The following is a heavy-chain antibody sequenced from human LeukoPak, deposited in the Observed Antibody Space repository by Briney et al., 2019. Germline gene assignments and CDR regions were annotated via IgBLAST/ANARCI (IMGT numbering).Heavy chain of an antibody. CDR3: ARSYGSGRREVFDI. CDR2: INPNSGGT. J-gene: IGHJ3*02. Sequence: ASVKVSCKSSGYIFTDHFIHWVRQAPGQGLEWMGWINPNSGGTNNAQKSQGRVTMTGDTSIRTAYMELRRLRSDDTAVYYCARSYGSGRREVFDIWGQGTRVTVSS. CDR1: GYIFTDHF. V-gene: IGHV1-2*02. D-gene: IGHD3-10*01.